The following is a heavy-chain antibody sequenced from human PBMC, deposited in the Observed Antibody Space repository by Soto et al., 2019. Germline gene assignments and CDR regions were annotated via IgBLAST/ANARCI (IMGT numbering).Heavy chain of an antibody. CDR2: ISGSGGST. J-gene: IGHJ4*02. CDR1: GFTFSSYA. V-gene: IGHV3-23*01. Sequence: VGSLRLSCAASGFTFSSYAMSWVRQAPGKGLEWVSAISGSGGSTYYADSVKGRFTISRDNSKNTLYLQMNSLRAEDTAVYYCAKEYYDSSGYYLFDYWGQGTLVTVSS. D-gene: IGHD3-22*01. CDR3: AKEYYDSSGYYLFDY.